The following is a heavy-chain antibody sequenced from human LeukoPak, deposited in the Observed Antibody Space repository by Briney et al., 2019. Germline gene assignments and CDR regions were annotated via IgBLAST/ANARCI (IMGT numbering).Heavy chain of an antibody. D-gene: IGHD1-26*01. CDR2: ISSSSRDI. J-gene: IGHJ4*02. Sequence: GGPLRLSCAASGFTFSSYTMNWVRQAPGKGLEWVAAISSSSRDIFYADSVKGRFSISRDNTQNSLSLRMNSLRAEDTAVYYCVREAAATLFDYWGQGTLVTVSS. V-gene: IGHV3-21*01. CDR1: GFTFSSYT. CDR3: VREAAATLFDY.